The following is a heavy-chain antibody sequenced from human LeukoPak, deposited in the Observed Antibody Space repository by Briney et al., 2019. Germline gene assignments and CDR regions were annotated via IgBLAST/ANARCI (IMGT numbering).Heavy chain of an antibody. D-gene: IGHD7-27*01. V-gene: IGHV1-69*05. CDR1: GGTFSSYA. CDR3: AKRLTANGGDAFDI. Sequence: GASVKVSCKASGGTFSSYAISWVRQAPGQGLEWMGRIIPIFGTANYAQKFQGRVTITTDESTSTAYMELSSLRSEDTAVYYCAKRLTANGGDAFDIWGQGTMVTVSS. J-gene: IGHJ3*02. CDR2: IIPIFGTA.